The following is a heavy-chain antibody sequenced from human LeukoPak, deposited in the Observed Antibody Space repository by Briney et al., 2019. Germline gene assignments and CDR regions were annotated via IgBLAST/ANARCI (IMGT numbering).Heavy chain of an antibody. CDR1: GFTFSTHV. D-gene: IGHD4-17*01. CDR3: ANVVRTVTIYTYWYFDL. CDR2: ISGSGGTT. V-gene: IGHV3-23*01. Sequence: GGSLRLSCAASGFTFSTHVMSWVRQAPGKGLEWVSGISGSGGTTDYADSVKDRFTISRDNSKNTVYLQMNSPRVEDTAVYYCANVVRTVTIYTYWYFDLWGRGTLVTVSS. J-gene: IGHJ2*01.